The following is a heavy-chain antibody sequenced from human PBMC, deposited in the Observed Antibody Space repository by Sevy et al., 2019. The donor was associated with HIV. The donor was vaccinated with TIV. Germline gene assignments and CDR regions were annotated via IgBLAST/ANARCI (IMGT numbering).Heavy chain of an antibody. CDR1: GFTFSSYW. CDR3: ARDMKAVGISYYFDY. J-gene: IGHJ4*02. Sequence: GGSLRLSCAASGFTFSSYWMSWVRQAPGKGLEWVANIKQDGSEKYYVDSVKGRLTIARDNAKNSLYLQMHSLGAEDTAVYYCARDMKAVGISYYFDYWGQGTLVTVSS. CDR2: IKQDGSEK. D-gene: IGHD3-22*01. V-gene: IGHV3-7*01.